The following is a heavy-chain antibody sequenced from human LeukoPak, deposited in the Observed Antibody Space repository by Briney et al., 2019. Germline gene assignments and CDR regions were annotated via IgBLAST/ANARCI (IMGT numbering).Heavy chain of an antibody. D-gene: IGHD3-22*01. CDR2: ISAYNGNT. CDR1: GYTFTSYG. V-gene: IGHV1-18*01. Sequence: ASVKVSCKASGYTFTSYGISWVRQAPGQGLEWMGWISAYNGNTNYAQKLQGRVTMTTDTSTSTAYMELRSLRSDDKAVYYCARVVAVYYYDSSGYYYLGAFDIWGQGTMVTVSS. J-gene: IGHJ3*02. CDR3: ARVVAVYYYDSSGYYYLGAFDI.